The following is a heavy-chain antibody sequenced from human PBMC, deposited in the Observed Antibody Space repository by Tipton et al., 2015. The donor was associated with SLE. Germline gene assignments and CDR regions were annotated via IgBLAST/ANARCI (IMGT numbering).Heavy chain of an antibody. V-gene: IGHV1-18*01. CDR1: GYTFTSYG. Sequence: QLVQSGAEVKKSGASVKVSCKASGYTFTSYGISWVRQAPGQGLEWMGWINTFNGNTNYAQKFQDRVTVTTDTSTTSAYMELRSLRSDDTAVYYCVRGADDVFDIWGQGTMVTVSS. CDR3: VRGADDVFDI. CDR2: INTFNGNT. J-gene: IGHJ3*02.